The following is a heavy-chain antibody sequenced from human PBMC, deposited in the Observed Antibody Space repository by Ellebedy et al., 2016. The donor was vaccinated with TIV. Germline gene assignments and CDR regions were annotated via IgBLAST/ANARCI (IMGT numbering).Heavy chain of an antibody. J-gene: IGHJ2*01. CDR2: ISGSGGST. CDR3: AKVPYYDILTGYPPRPDWYFDL. Sequence: GESLKISCAASGFTFSSYAMSWVRQAPGKGLEWVSAISGSGGSTYYADSVKGWFTISRDNSKNTLYLQVNSLRAEDTAVYYCAKVPYYDILTGYPPRPDWYFDLWGRGTLVTVSS. CDR1: GFTFSSYA. D-gene: IGHD3-9*01. V-gene: IGHV3-23*01.